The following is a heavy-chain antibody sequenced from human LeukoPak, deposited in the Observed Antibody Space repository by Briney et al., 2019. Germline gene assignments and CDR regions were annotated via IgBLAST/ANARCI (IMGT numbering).Heavy chain of an antibody. Sequence: PSETLSLTCTVSGGSISSGSYYWSWIGQPAEKGLEWIGRIYTSGSTNYNPSLKSRVTISVDTSKNQFSLKLSSVTAADTAVYYCARANSYSSGWYGILYNWFDPWGQGTLVTVSS. D-gene: IGHD6-19*01. V-gene: IGHV4-61*02. CDR3: ARANSYSSGWYGILYNWFDP. CDR2: IYTSGST. CDR1: GGSISSGSYY. J-gene: IGHJ5*02.